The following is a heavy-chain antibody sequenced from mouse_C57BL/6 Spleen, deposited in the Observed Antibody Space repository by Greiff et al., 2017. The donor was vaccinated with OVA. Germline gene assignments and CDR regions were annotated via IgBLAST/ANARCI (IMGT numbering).Heavy chain of an antibody. V-gene: IGHV1-5*01. CDR1: GYTFTSYW. D-gene: IGHD1-1*01. J-gene: IGHJ4*01. Sequence: EVQLQQSGTVLARPGASVKMSCKTSGYTFTSYWMHWVKQRPGQGLEWIGAIYPGNSDTSYNQKFKGKAKLTAVTSASTAYMELSSLTNEDSAVYYCTRRTTVVAGDAMDYWGQGTSVTVSS. CDR3: TRRTTVVAGDAMDY. CDR2: IYPGNSDT.